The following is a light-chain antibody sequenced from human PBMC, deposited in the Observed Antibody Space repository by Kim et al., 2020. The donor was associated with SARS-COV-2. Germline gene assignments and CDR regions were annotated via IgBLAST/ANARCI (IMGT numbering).Light chain of an antibody. V-gene: IGLV1-44*01. CDR3: AAWDDSLNGPV. CDR1: SSNIGRDT. Sequence: ELTQPPSASGTPGQRVIISCSGSSSNIGRDTVNWYQQPPGTAPKVLIYSNNQRPSGVPDRFSGSKSGTSASLAISGLQSEDEADYYCAAWDDSLNGPVFGGGTKLTVL. J-gene: IGLJ2*01. CDR2: SNN.